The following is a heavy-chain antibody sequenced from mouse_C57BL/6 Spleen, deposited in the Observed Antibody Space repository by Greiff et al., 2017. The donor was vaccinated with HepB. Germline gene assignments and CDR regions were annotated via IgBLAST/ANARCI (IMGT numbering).Heavy chain of an antibody. J-gene: IGHJ4*01. D-gene: IGHD2-4*01. CDR1: GYTFTSYW. V-gene: IGHV1-5*01. CDR2: IYPGNSDT. CDR3: TRGRDYDEGYAMDY. Sequence: VQLQQSGTVLARPGASVKMSCKTSGYTFTSYWMHWVKQRPGQGLEWIGAIYPGNSDTSYNQKFKGKAKLTAVTSASTAYMELSSLTNEDSAVYYCTRGRDYDEGYAMDYWGQGTSVTVSS.